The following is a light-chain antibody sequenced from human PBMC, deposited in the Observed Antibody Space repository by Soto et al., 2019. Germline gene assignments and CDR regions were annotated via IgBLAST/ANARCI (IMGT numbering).Light chain of an antibody. Sequence: QSVLTQPPSASGTPGQRVTISCSGTTSNIGSNTVSWYHHLPGTAPKLLIYSNDQRPSGVPDRFSGSKSGTSASLDISGLQSEDEADYYCAIWDLTLSAWVFGGGTTVTVL. CDR2: SND. CDR3: AIWDLTLSAWV. J-gene: IGLJ3*02. CDR1: TSNIGSNT. V-gene: IGLV1-44*01.